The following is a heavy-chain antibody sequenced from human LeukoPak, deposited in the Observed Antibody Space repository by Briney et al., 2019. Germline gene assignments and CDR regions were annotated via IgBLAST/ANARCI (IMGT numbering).Heavy chain of an antibody. CDR3: ARARTYLQTVRGYYYYMDV. CDR1: GGTFSSYA. D-gene: IGHD2/OR15-2a*01. J-gene: IGHJ6*03. V-gene: IGHV1-69*13. CDR2: IIPIFGTA. Sequence: SVKVSCKASGGTFSSYAISWVRQAPGQGLEWMGGIIPIFGTANYAQKFQGRVTITADESTSTAYMELSSLRSEDTAVYYCARARTYLQTVRGYYYYMDVWGKGTTVTVSS.